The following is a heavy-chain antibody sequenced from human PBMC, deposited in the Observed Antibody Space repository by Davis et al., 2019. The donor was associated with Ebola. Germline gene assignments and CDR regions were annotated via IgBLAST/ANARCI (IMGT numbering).Heavy chain of an antibody. D-gene: IGHD3-3*01. V-gene: IGHV4-30-4*01. J-gene: IGHJ4*02. CDR2: IYYSGST. CDR1: GDSISGADYS. Sequence: SETLSLTCTVPGDSISGADYSWTWIRQPPGKGLEWIGHIYYSGSTYYNPSLQSRTTLSVDTSKNQFSLKLSAVTAADTAVYYCARGSDFWSGCFDYWGQGSLVIVSS. CDR3: ARGSDFWSGCFDY.